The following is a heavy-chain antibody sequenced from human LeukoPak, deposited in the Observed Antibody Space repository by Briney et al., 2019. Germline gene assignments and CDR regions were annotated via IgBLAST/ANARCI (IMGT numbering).Heavy chain of an antibody. V-gene: IGHV4-59*10. Sequence: SETLSLTCDSASISSYYWNWIRQPAGKGLEWIGRIYSSGSTNYNPSLKSRVTMSVDTSKNQFSLKLNSVTAADTAVYYCARSRCYNCAFDIWGQGTMVTVSS. J-gene: IGHJ3*02. CDR2: IYSSGST. D-gene: IGHD2-2*02. CDR3: ARSRCYNCAFDI. CDR1: ASISSYY.